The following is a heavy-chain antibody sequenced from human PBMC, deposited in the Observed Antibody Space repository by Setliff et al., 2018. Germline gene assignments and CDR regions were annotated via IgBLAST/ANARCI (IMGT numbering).Heavy chain of an antibody. CDR3: AREDGPNYYYYYMDI. CDR1: GGSISSGNYY. CDR2: IQTSGTT. D-gene: IGHD2-8*01. J-gene: IGHJ6*03. V-gene: IGHV4-61*09. Sequence: TLSLTCTVSGGSISSGNYYWSWIRQPAGKGLEWIGHIQTSGTTNYNPSLKSRVTISVDTSKNQFSLKLSAVTAADTAVYFCAREDGPNYYYYYMDIWGKGTTGTVSS.